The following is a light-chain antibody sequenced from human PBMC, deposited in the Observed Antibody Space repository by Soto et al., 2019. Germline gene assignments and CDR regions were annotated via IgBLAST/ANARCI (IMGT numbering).Light chain of an antibody. CDR1: QSVRSY. CDR2: DAS. J-gene: IGKJ5*01. CDR3: QQRTNWPSST. Sequence: EIVLTQSPATLSLSPGERATLSCRASQSVRSYLAWYQQKPGQAPRLLIHDASSRATGIPARFGGSGSGTDFTLTISSLEPEDFAVYYCQQRTNWPSSTFGQGTRLEIK. V-gene: IGKV3-11*01.